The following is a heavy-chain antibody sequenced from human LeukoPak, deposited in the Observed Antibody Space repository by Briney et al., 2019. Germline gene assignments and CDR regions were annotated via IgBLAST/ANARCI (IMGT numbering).Heavy chain of an antibody. CDR1: GDSINSLDL. CDR3: ARALGRITIFGVVRYYGMDV. CDR2: INHSGST. V-gene: IGHV4-34*01. Sequence: SETLSLTCTVSGDSINSLDLWSWIRQPPGKGLEWIGEINHSGSTNYNPSLKSRVTISVDTSKNQFSLKLSSVTAADTAVYYCARALGRITIFGVVRYYGMDVWGQGTTVTVSS. D-gene: IGHD3-3*01. J-gene: IGHJ6*02.